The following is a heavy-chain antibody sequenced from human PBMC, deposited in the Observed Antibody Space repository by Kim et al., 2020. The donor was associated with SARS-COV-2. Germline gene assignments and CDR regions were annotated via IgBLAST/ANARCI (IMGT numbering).Heavy chain of an antibody. J-gene: IGHJ3*02. Sequence: GGSLRLSCAASGFSFSDSAMHWFRQASGKGLEWVGRIRSKANSYATTYAASVKGRFTISRDDSKNAAYLQMNSLKTEDTAVYYCNRVPGTTLAFWDANDIWGQGTMVTVSS. CDR2: IRSKANSYAT. V-gene: IGHV3-73*01. D-gene: IGHD1-1*01. CDR1: GFSFSDSA. CDR3: NRVPGTTLAFWDANDI.